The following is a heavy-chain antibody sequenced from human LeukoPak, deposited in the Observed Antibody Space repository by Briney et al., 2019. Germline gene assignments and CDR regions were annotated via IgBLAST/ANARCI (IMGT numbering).Heavy chain of an antibody. J-gene: IGHJ4*02. CDR2: IDPSDSYT. CDR1: GYTFTSYW. V-gene: IGHV5-10-1*01. Sequence: GESLKISCKGSGYTFTSYWISWVRQMPGKGLEWMGRIDPSDSYTDYSSSFQGHVTISADKSINTAYLQWGSLKASDTAMYYCARHPRGPMIVVADWGQGTLVTVSS. CDR3: ARHPRGPMIVVAD. D-gene: IGHD3-22*01.